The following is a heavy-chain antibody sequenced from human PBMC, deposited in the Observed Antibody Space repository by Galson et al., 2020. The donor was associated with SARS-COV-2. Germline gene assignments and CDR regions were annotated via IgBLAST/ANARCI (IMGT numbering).Heavy chain of an antibody. Sequence: GGSLRLSCAAAGFTFSTYWMHWVRQAPGKGLVWVLGINIDGSSTRYADSVKGRFTISRDNAKNTLYLQMNSLRAEDTAVYYCARSYDYWGQGTLVTVSS. CDR3: ARSYDY. CDR2: INIDGSST. D-gene: IGHD1-26*01. CDR1: GFTFSTYW. J-gene: IGHJ4*02. V-gene: IGHV3-74*01.